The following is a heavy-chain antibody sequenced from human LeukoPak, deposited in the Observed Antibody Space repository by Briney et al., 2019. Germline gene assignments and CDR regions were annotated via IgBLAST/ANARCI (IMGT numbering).Heavy chain of an antibody. J-gene: IGHJ4*02. V-gene: IGHV4-39*01. CDR2: IYYSGIT. D-gene: IGHD1-1*01. Sequence: SETLSLTCTVSGGSISSSSYYWGWIRQPPGKGLEWIGTIYYSGITYYNPSLTSRVTISVDTSKNQFSLKLSSVTAADTAVYYCARLRLQNPAPGYFWGQGTLVTVSS. CDR1: GGSISSSSYY. CDR3: ARLRLQNPAPGYF.